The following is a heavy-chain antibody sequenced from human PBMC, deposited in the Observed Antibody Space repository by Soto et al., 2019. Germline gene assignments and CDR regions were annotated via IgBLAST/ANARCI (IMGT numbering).Heavy chain of an antibody. CDR2: ISYDGSNK. CDR1: GFTFSSYG. Sequence: GGSLRLSCAASGFTFSSYGMHWVRQAPGKGLEWVAVISYDGSNKYYADSVKGRFTISRDNSKNTLYLQMNSLRAEDTAVYYCAKAMFGELLVPTFDYWGQGTLVTVSS. D-gene: IGHD3-10*02. J-gene: IGHJ4*02. CDR3: AKAMFGELLVPTFDY. V-gene: IGHV3-30*18.